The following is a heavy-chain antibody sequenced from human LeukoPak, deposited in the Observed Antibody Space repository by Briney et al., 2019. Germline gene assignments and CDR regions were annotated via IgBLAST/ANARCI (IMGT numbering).Heavy chain of an antibody. V-gene: IGHV3-23*01. CDR2: ISGSGGST. J-gene: IGHJ4*02. CDR3: AKDRYAFWSTYSSNPFDY. CDR1: KFTFSSYA. Sequence: PGGSLRLSCAASKFTFSSYAMNWVRQASGKGLEWVSGISGSGGSTYYADSVKGRFTISRDNSKNTLYLQMNSLRAEDTAVYYCAKDRYAFWSTYSSNPFDYWGQGTQVTASS. D-gene: IGHD3-3*01.